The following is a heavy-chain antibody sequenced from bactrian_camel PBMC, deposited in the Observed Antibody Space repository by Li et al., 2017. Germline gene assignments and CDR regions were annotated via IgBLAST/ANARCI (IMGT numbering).Heavy chain of an antibody. J-gene: IGHJ4*01. Sequence: HVQLVESGGGSVQAGGSLRLACTHSGYYSSYCLGWFRQAPGKEREEVATIRTGVVVSVKGRFAISQDNVQNTLYLQMNSLKAEDTAVYYCASGLRLPTRCRYDYWGQGTQVTVS. D-gene: IGHD2*01. V-gene: IGHV3S55*01. CDR3: ASGLRLPTRCRYDY. CDR1: GYYSSYC. CDR2: IRTGVV.